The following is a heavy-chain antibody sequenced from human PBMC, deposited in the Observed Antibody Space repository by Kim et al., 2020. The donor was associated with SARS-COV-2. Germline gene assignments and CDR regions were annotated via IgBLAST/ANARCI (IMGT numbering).Heavy chain of an antibody. Sequence: TSYADSVKGRFTIARDNSKNTLYLQMNSLRAEDTAVYYCARDPTSGDFDYWGQGTLVTVSS. CDR2: T. D-gene: IGHD2-15*01. J-gene: IGHJ4*02. CDR3: ARDPTSGDFDY. V-gene: IGHV3-53*01.